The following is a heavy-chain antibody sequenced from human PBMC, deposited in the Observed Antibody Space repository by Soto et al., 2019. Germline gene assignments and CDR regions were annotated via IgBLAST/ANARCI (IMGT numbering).Heavy chain of an antibody. J-gene: IGHJ4*02. Sequence: PVGSLRLSCAASGFTFDDYTMHWVRQAPGKGLEWVSLISWDGGSTYYADSVKGRFTISRDNSKNSLYLQMNSLRTEDTALYYCANGPSGIQLWLSSWGQGTLVTVSS. V-gene: IGHV3-43*01. CDR1: GFTFDDYT. CDR3: ANGPSGIQLWLSS. D-gene: IGHD5-18*01. CDR2: ISWDGGST.